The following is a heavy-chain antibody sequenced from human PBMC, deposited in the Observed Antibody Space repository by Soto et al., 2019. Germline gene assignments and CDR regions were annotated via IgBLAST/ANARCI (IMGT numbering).Heavy chain of an antibody. Sequence: QITLKESGPPLVKPTQTLTLTCTFSGFSLSTSGVGVGWIRQPPGKALEWLALIYWDDDKRYSPSLKSRLTINKDTSKNQVVLTMTNMDPVDTATYYCAHRRTGTRYYYYMDVWGKGTTVTVTS. V-gene: IGHV2-5*02. CDR1: GFSLSTSGVG. CDR2: IYWDDDK. CDR3: AHRRTGTRYYYYMDV. D-gene: IGHD1-7*01. J-gene: IGHJ6*03.